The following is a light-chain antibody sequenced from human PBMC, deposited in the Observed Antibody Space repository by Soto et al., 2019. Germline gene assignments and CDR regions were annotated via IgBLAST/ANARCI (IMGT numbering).Light chain of an antibody. CDR1: QSVSSY. CDR3: QQYGSSPGT. Sequence: EIVLTQSPATLSLSPGERATLSCRASQSVSSYLAWYQQKPGQAPRLLIYDASNRATGIPARFSGSGSGTDFTLTISSLEPEDFAVYYCQQYGSSPGTFGQGTKWIS. J-gene: IGKJ1*01. CDR2: DAS. V-gene: IGKV3-11*01.